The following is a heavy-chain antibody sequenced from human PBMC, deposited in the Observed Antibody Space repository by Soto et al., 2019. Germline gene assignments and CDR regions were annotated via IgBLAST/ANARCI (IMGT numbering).Heavy chain of an antibody. Sequence: GASVKVSCKASGYTFTSYYMHWVRQAPGQGLEWMGIINPSGGSTSYAQKFQGRVTMTRDTSTSTVYMELRSLRSDDTAVYYCARVEGIAAAGPGYYYYGMDVWGQGTTVTV. CDR2: INPSGGST. J-gene: IGHJ6*02. D-gene: IGHD6-13*01. V-gene: IGHV1-46*01. CDR1: GYTFTSYY. CDR3: ARVEGIAAAGPGYYYYGMDV.